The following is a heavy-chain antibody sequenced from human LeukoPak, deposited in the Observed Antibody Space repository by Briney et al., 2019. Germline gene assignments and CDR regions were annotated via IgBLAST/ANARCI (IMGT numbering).Heavy chain of an antibody. Sequence: GASVKVSCKASGYTFTGYYMHWVRQAPGQGLEWMGWINPNSGGTNYAQKFQGRVTMTRDTSISTAYMELSRLRSDDTAVYYCASNSGEWELAFDYWGQGTLVTVSS. V-gene: IGHV1-2*02. CDR3: ASNSGEWELAFDY. CDR1: GYTFTGYY. D-gene: IGHD1-26*01. CDR2: INPNSGGT. J-gene: IGHJ4*02.